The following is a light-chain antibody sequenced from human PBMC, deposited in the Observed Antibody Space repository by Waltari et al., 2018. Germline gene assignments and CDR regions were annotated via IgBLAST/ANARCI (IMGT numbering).Light chain of an antibody. CDR2: GAS. J-gene: IGKJ3*01. V-gene: IGKV3-15*01. Sequence: EIVMTQSPATLSVSRGGSATVSCRASLSIDDSLAWYQQKPGQPPRLLIHGASTRDTGIPVRFSGSGSGTDFTLTITGLQSEDFAVYFCQQYNSWPFTFGPGTQVDIK. CDR1: LSIDDS. CDR3: QQYNSWPFT.